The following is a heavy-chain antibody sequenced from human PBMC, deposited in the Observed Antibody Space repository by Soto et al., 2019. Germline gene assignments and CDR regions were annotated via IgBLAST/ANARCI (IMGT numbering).Heavy chain of an antibody. CDR2: ITDDGSST. D-gene: IGHD3-3*01. J-gene: IGHJ4*02. Sequence: GGSLRLSCAASGFTFSSYWMFWVRQAPGKGLVWVAGITDDGSSTNYADSVKGRFTISRDNSKNTLYLQMNSLSSEDTAVHHCAREVYYDFWSGFNTHPYYFDDWGQGTLVTVSS. CDR1: GFTFSSYW. CDR3: AREVYYDFWSGFNTHPYYFDD. V-gene: IGHV3-30*03.